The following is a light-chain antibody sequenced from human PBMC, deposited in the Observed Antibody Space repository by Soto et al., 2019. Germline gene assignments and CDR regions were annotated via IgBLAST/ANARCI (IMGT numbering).Light chain of an antibody. Sequence: QSALTQPASVSGSPGQSITISCTGTSSDVGGYNYVSWYQHHTGKAPKLMIFEVSNRPSGVSDRFSGSKSGNSASLTISGLQAEDEAHYYCISYTGDSSPYVFGTGTKVTVL. CDR3: ISYTGDSSPYV. V-gene: IGLV2-14*01. J-gene: IGLJ1*01. CDR2: EVS. CDR1: SSDVGGYNY.